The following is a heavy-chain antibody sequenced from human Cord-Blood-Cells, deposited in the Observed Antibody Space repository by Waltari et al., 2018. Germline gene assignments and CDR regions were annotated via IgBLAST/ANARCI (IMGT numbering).Heavy chain of an antibody. D-gene: IGHD3-22*01. Sequence: QLQLQESGPGLVKPSETLSLTCTVSGGSISSSSYYWGWIRQPPGKGLEWIGSIYYSGSTYYHPSLKGRVTISVDTSKNQFSLKLSSVTAADTAVYYCASTAPYYYDSSGYYYFDYWGQGTLVTVSS. V-gene: IGHV4-39*01. CDR3: ASTAPYYYDSSGYYYFDY. CDR1: GGSISSSSYY. CDR2: IYYSGST. J-gene: IGHJ4*02.